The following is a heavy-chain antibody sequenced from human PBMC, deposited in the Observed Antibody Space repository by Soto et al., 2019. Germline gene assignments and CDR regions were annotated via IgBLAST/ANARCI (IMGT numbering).Heavy chain of an antibody. CDR2: INADNGDT. D-gene: IGHD3-10*01. CDR1: GATFSGNF. Sequence: ASVKVSCKPSGATFSGNFFHWVRQAPGQGLEWMGWINADNGDTNYAQKFQDRVTMTRDTSISTAYMDLSRLRSDDTAVYFCTRDRSGAHFQYWGQGTLVTVSS. J-gene: IGHJ4*02. CDR3: TRDRSGAHFQY. V-gene: IGHV1-2*02.